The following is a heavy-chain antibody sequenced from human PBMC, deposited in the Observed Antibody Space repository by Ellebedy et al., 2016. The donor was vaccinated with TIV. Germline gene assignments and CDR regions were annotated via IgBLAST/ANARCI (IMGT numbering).Heavy chain of an antibody. CDR2: MNANSSNK. Sequence: ASVKVSXXASGYTFTSYDINWVRQATGQGLEWMGLMNANSSNKGYAQKFQGRVTMTRNISISTAYMEVNSLRSDDTAVYYCARGRREAGTTFVDYWGQGTLVTVSS. D-gene: IGHD1-7*01. CDR3: ARGRREAGTTFVDY. CDR1: GYTFTSYD. V-gene: IGHV1-8*01. J-gene: IGHJ4*02.